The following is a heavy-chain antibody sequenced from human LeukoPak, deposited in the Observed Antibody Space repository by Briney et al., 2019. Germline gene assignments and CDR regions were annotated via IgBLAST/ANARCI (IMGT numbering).Heavy chain of an antibody. CDR3: TTYLGVMDLSYFEY. Sequence: GGSLRLSCAASGFTFSSYWMSWVRQAPGKGLEWVANVKQDGSDKYYVDSVKGRFTISRDNAKNSLYLQMNSLRAEDTAVYYCTTYLGVMDLSYFEYWGQGTLVTVPS. J-gene: IGHJ4*02. D-gene: IGHD3-10*01. CDR2: VKQDGSDK. V-gene: IGHV3-7*03. CDR1: GFTFSSYW.